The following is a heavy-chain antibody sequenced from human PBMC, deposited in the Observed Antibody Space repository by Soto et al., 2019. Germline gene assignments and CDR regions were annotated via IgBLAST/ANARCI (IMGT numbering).Heavy chain of an antibody. D-gene: IGHD3-10*01. CDR3: ARDRYYYGSGSYYSPCAHSQRGPRAF. CDR1: GGTFSNDI. J-gene: IGHJ4*02. Sequence: ASVKVSCKTSGGTFSNDIISWVRQAPGQGLEWMGRIIPLRGTTNYAQKFQGRVTMTRDTSISTAYMELSRLRPDDTAVYYCARDRYYYGSGSYYSPCAHSQRGPRAFWGPGILVTVSS. V-gene: IGHV1-2*02. CDR2: IIPLRGTT.